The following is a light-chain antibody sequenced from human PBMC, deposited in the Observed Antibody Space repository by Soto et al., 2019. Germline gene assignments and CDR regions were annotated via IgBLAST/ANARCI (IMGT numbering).Light chain of an antibody. V-gene: IGLV2-8*01. CDR2: DVG. CDR3: SSHAGSNNPFV. J-gene: IGLJ1*01. Sequence: QSALTQPPSASGSPGQSVTISCTGTSSDVGGYNYVSWYQQHPGKAPKVMIYDVGKRPSGVPYRFSGSKSGNTASLTVSGRQAEEEAAYYCSSHAGSNNPFVFGTGTKLTVL. CDR1: SSDVGGYNY.